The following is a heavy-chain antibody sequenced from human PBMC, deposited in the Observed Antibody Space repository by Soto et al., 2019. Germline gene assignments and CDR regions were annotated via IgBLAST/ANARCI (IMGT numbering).Heavy chain of an antibody. CDR3: ARGLSPRHYGVDV. J-gene: IGHJ6*02. Sequence: QVQLVQSGAEVKKPGASVKVSSKASGYTFTNYDINWVRQATGQGLEWLGWMNPNSGNTGYAQRFQGRVSMTRDTSISTAYMELSSLRSEVTAVYYCARGLSPRHYGVDVWGQGTTVTVSS. CDR1: GYTFTNYD. V-gene: IGHV1-8*01. CDR2: MNPNSGNT.